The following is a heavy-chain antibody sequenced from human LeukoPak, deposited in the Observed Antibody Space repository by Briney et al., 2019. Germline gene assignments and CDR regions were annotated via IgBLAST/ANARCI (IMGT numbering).Heavy chain of an antibody. Sequence: SETLSLTCAVYGGSFSGYYWSWIRQPPGKGLEWIGEINHSGSTNYNPSLKSRVTISVDTCKNQFSLKLSSVTAADTAVYYCARPASYSSGWYGSGAPFDPWGQGTLVTVSS. J-gene: IGHJ5*02. CDR1: GGSFSGYY. V-gene: IGHV4-34*01. CDR2: INHSGST. CDR3: ARPASYSSGWYGSGAPFDP. D-gene: IGHD6-19*01.